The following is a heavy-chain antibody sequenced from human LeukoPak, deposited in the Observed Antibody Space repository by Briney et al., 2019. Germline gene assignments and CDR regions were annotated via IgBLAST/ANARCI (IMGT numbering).Heavy chain of an antibody. CDR3: ARSNSLLGLH. J-gene: IGHJ4*02. Sequence: SETLSLTCTVSGGSISSNSYYWGWIRQPPGKGLEWIGSINYSENTYYNPSLESRAIIFIDTSKNQFSLKLSSVTAADTAVYYCARSNSLLGLHWGQGTLVTVSS. D-gene: IGHD3-16*01. CDR2: INYSENT. V-gene: IGHV4-39*01. CDR1: GGSISSNSYY.